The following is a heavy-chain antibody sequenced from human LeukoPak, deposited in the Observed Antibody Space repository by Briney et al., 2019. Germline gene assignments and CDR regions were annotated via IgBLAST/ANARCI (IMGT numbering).Heavy chain of an antibody. CDR3: APTAEAYTSWWRV. Sequence: ASVKVSCKASGYKFIDDYMHWVRQAPGQGLEFMGWINPDSGFTNYAQKFKGRVTMTRDTSVSTAYLEVRSLTSDDTAVYYCAPTAEAYTSWWRVWGQGTLVTVSS. D-gene: IGHD3-16*01. CDR1: GYKFIDDY. CDR2: INPDSGFT. J-gene: IGHJ4*02. V-gene: IGHV1-2*02.